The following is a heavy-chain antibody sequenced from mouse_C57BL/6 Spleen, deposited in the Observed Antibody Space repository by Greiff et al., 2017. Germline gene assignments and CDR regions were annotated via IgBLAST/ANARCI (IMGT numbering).Heavy chain of an antibody. V-gene: IGHV14-2*01. CDR1: GFNIKDYY. J-gene: IGHJ1*03. D-gene: IGHD1-1*01. CDR2: IDPEDGET. CDR3: ARLRDYYGSSPHWYFDV. Sequence: EVKVVESGAELVKPGASVKLSCTASGFNIKDYYMHWVKQRTEQGLEWIGRIDPEDGETKYAPKFPGKATITADTSSNTAYLQLSSLTSEDTAVYYCARLRDYYGSSPHWYFDVWGTGTTVTVSA.